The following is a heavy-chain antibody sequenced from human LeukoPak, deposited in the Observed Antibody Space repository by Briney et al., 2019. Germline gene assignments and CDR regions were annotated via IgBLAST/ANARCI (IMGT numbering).Heavy chain of an antibody. Sequence: GRSLRLSCAASGFTFDDYAMHWVRQAPGKGLQWVSGISWNSGSIGYADSVKGRFTISRDNAKNSLYLQMNSLRAEDTALYYCAKDLFTMVRGVLKSWGQGTLVTVSS. V-gene: IGHV3-9*01. CDR2: ISWNSGSI. CDR3: AKDLFTMVRGVLKS. D-gene: IGHD3-10*01. CDR1: GFTFDDYA. J-gene: IGHJ4*02.